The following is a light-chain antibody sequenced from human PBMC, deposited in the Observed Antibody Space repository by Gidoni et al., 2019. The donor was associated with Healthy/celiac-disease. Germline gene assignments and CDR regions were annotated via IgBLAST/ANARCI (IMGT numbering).Light chain of an antibody. Sequence: DILMTQSPASLSVSLGERATINCKSSQSVLYSYNNNNYLAWYQQKPGQPPKLLIYRASTRESGVPDRFSGSGSGTDFTLTISSLQAEDVAVYYCQQYYSTPPSFGQGTKLEIK. CDR1: QSVLYSYNNNNY. J-gene: IGKJ2*01. V-gene: IGKV4-1*01. CDR3: QQYYSTPPS. CDR2: RAS.